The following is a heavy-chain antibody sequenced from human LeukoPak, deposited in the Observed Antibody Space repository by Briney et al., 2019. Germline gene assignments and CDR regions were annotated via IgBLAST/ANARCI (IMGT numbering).Heavy chain of an antibody. CDR2: IYYSGST. J-gene: IGHJ4*02. V-gene: IGHV4-61*08. D-gene: IGHD3-3*01. CDR3: ARGSIERITIFGVDYYFDY. Sequence: PSQTLSLTCTVSGGSISSGGYYWSWIRQPPGKGLEWIGYIYYSGSTNYNPSPKSRVTISVDTSKNQFSLKLSSVTAADTAVYYCARGSIERITIFGVDYYFDYWGQGTLVTVSS. CDR1: GGSISSGGYY.